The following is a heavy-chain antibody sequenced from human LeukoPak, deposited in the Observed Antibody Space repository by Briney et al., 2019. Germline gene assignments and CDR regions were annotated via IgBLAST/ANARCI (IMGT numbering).Heavy chain of an antibody. CDR2: ITPDGSGK. CDR3: AKAYTGSGWYEPFDY. CDR1: GFSFKDYW. J-gene: IGHJ4*02. D-gene: IGHD6-19*01. Sequence: AGGSLRLSCAASGFSFKDYWMSWVRQAPGKGLEWVADITPDGSGKTYADSVKGRFTISRDNAKNSLYLQMNSLRAEDTALYYCAKAYTGSGWYEPFDYWGQGTLVTVSS. V-gene: IGHV3-7*03.